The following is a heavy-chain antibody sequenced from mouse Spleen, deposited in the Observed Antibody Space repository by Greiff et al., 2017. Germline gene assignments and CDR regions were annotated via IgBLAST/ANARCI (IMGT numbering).Heavy chain of an antibody. Sequence: VQVVESGPGLVAPSQSLSITCTVSGFSLTGYGVNWVRQPPGKGLEWLGIIWGDGSTDYNSALKSRLSISKDNSKSQVFVKMNSLQTDYTARYYCARDRLRLRDYAMDYWGQGTSVTVSS. V-gene: IGHV2-6-7*01. CDR3: ARDRLRLRDYAMDY. CDR2: IWGDGST. D-gene: IGHD1-2*01. J-gene: IGHJ4*01. CDR1: GFSLTGYG.